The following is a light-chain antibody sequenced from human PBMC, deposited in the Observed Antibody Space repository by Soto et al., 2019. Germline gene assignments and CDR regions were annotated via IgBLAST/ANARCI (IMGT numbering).Light chain of an antibody. V-gene: IGKV3-20*01. J-gene: IGKJ4*01. CDR1: QSVRSSF. CDR3: QQYGSSPT. Sequence: EIVLTQSPGTLSLSPGEGATLSCRASQSVRSSFLAWYQQKPGQAPSLLIYGASSRATGIPDRFSGGGSGTFFTLTITRLEPEELAVYYCQQYGSSPTFGGGTKVEIK. CDR2: GAS.